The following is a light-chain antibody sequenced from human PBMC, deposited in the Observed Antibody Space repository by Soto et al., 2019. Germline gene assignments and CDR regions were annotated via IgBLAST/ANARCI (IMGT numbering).Light chain of an antibody. CDR2: AAS. Sequence: IQLPQSPSSLSASVGDRVTITCRASQAIRTALGWYQQKPGKVPKLLIYAASTLQSGVPSRFSGSGSGTEFTLTISSLQPDDIATYYCQQYSSHPFTFGPGTKVDIK. CDR1: QAIRTA. CDR3: QQYSSHPFT. V-gene: IGKV1-17*01. J-gene: IGKJ3*01.